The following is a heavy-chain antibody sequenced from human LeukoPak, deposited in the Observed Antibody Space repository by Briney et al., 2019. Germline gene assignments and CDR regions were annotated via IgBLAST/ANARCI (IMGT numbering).Heavy chain of an antibody. CDR1: GFTVSSNY. J-gene: IGHJ4*02. Sequence: GGSLRLSCAASGFTVSSNYMGWVRQAPGKGLEWVTAISDDETYKFYADSVKGRFTISRDNSKNTLYLQMNSLRVEDTAIYYCTRGMLRQPPDYWGQGMLVTVSS. CDR3: TRGMLRQPPDY. CDR2: ISDDETYK. V-gene: IGHV3-30*03. D-gene: IGHD3-10*02.